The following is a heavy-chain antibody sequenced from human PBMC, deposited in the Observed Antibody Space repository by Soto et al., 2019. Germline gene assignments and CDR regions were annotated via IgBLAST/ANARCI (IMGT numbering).Heavy chain of an antibody. CDR3: AVSYPGGMDV. J-gene: IGHJ6*02. CDR1: GFTFSSYA. V-gene: IGHV3-23*01. Sequence: EVQLLESGGGLVQPGGSLRLSCAASGFTFSSYAMSWVRQAPGKGLEWGSAISGSGGSTYYADSVKGRFTISRDNSKNTLYLPVNSLRAEGTAVYYCAVSYPGGMDVWGQGTTVTVSS. CDR2: ISGSGGST. D-gene: IGHD3-16*01.